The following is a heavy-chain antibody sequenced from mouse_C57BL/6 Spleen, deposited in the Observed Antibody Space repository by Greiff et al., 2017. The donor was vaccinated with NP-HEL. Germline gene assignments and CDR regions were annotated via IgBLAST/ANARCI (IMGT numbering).Heavy chain of an antibody. CDR1: GYTFTDYY. CDR3: ARGGYYYGSSYGFAY. D-gene: IGHD1-1*01. CDR2: INPNNGGT. J-gene: IGHJ3*01. Sequence: VQLQQSGPELVKPGASVKISCKASGYTFTDYYMNWVKQSHGKSLEWIGEINPNNGGTSYNQKFKGKATLTVDKSSSTAYMELRSLTSEDSAVYYCARGGYYYGSSYGFAYWGQGTLVTVSA. V-gene: IGHV1-26*01.